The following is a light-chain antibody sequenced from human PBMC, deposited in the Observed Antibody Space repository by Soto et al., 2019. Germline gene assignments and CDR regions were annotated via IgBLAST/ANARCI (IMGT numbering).Light chain of an antibody. CDR1: QSVFYSSNNKNY. CDR3: QQYYSAPTWT. J-gene: IGKJ1*01. Sequence: DIVMTQSPDSLAVSLGERATINCKSSQSVFYSSNNKNYLAWYQQKPGQPPKLLIYWASTRESGVPDRFSGSGSGTDFTLTITRLQAEDVAVYYCQQYYSAPTWTFGQGTKVEIK. V-gene: IGKV4-1*01. CDR2: WAS.